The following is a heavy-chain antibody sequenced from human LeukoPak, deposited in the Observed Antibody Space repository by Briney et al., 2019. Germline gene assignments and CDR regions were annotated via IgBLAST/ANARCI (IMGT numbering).Heavy chain of an antibody. D-gene: IGHD1-26*01. J-gene: IGHJ4*02. Sequence: PSETLSLTCTVSGGSISSYYWNWIRQPPGKGLEWIGYIYYSGSTNYNPSLKSRVTISVDTSKNQFSLKLSSVTAADTAVYYCARGIVGATYFDYWGQGTLVTVSS. CDR2: IYYSGST. CDR3: ARGIVGATYFDY. CDR1: GGSISSYY. V-gene: IGHV4-59*01.